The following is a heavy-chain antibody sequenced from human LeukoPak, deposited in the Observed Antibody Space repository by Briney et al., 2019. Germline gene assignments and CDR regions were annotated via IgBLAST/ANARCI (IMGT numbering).Heavy chain of an antibody. CDR3: ANSRYDSSGYYGIIGY. Sequence: GGSLRLSCAASGFTFRSYSMNWVRQAPGKGLEWVSSISSSSRYIYYADSMKGRFTISRDNSRNSLYLQMNSLRAEDTAVYYCANSRYDSSGYYGIIGYWGQGTLVTVSS. J-gene: IGHJ4*02. D-gene: IGHD3-22*01. CDR1: GFTFRSYS. CDR2: ISSSSRYI. V-gene: IGHV3-21*06.